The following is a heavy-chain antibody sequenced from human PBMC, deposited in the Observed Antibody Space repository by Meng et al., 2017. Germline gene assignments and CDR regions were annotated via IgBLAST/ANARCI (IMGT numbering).Heavy chain of an antibody. CDR1: GYTFTSYY. CDR3: ARGGGSSGWYIDAFDI. CDR2: INPSGGST. Sequence: ASVKVSCKASGYTFTSYYMHWVRQAPGQGLEWMGIINPSGGSTSYAQKFQGRVTMTRDTSTSTVYMELSSLRAEETAVYYCARGGGSSGWYIDAFDIWGQGTMVTVSS. V-gene: IGHV1-46*01. D-gene: IGHD6-19*01. J-gene: IGHJ3*02.